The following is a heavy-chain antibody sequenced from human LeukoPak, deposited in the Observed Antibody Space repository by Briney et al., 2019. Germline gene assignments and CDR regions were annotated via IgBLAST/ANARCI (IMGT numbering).Heavy chain of an antibody. CDR3: ARMKEGVDY. CDR2: IYPRDGST. CDR1: GYTFTSNY. J-gene: IGHJ4*01. V-gene: IGHV1-46*01. Sequence: ASVKVSCKASGYTFTSNYIHWVRQAPGQGLEWMGMIYPRDGSTSYAQKFQGRVTVTRDTSTSTVHMELSGLRSEDTAVYYCARMKEGVDYSIHGTLIKVSS.